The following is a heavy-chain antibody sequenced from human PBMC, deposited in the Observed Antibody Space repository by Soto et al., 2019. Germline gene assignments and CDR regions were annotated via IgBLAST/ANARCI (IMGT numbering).Heavy chain of an antibody. CDR2: IFHTGAT. V-gene: IGHV4-39*01. J-gene: IGHJ4*02. Sequence: SETLSLTCTVSCDSIISSSFYWGWIRQPPGKGLEWIGHIFHTGATYQNPTLKSRLRMSVDTSKNQFSLNLSSVTATDTAVYYCARRRIVPTTNFDYWGQGTLVTVSS. CDR3: ARRRIVPTTNFDY. D-gene: IGHD1-26*01. CDR1: CDSIISSSFY.